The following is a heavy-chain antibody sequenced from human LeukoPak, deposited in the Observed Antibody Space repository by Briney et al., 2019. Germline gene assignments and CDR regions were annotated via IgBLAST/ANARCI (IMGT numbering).Heavy chain of an antibody. V-gene: IGHV3-74*01. CDR2: INSDGSST. CDR1: GFTFSNYW. CDR3: AKDIAAAGKIGFDY. D-gene: IGHD6-13*01. J-gene: IGHJ4*02. Sequence: GGSLRLSCAASGFTFSNYWMHWVRQVPGKGLVWVSRINSDGSSTNYADSVKGRFTISRDNAKNTLYLQMNSLRAEDTALYYCAKDIAAAGKIGFDYWGQGTLVTVSS.